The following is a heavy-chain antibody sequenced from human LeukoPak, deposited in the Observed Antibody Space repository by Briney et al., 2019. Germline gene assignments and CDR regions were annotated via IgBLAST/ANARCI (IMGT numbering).Heavy chain of an antibody. CDR1: GGSISSYY. V-gene: IGHV4-34*01. D-gene: IGHD3-3*01. CDR3: ARDLRVVGPDYDFWSGYYKGYYYGMDV. CDR2: INHSGST. Sequence: SETLSLTCTVSGGSISSYYWSWIRQPPGKGLEWIGEINHSGSTNYNPSLKSRVTISVDTSKNQFSLKLSSVTAADTAVYYCARDLRVVGPDYDFWSGYYKGYYYGMDVWGQGTSVTVSS. J-gene: IGHJ6*02.